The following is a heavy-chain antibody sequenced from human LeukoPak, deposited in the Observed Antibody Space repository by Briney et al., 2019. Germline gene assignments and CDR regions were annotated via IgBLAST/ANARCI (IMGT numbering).Heavy chain of an antibody. D-gene: IGHD3-22*01. J-gene: IGHJ3*02. V-gene: IGHV1-18*01. CDR1: GYSFATFG. Sequence: GASVKVSCKTSGYSFATFGVGWVRQAPGQGLEWMGWISAYNGNTNYAQKLQGRVTMTTDTSTSTAYMELRSLRSDDTAVYYCARDLDFYYDSSGYLRGDAFDIWGQGTMVTVSS. CDR2: ISAYNGNT. CDR3: ARDLDFYYDSSGYLRGDAFDI.